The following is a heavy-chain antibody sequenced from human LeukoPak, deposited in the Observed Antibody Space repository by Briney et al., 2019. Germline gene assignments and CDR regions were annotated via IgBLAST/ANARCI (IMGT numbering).Heavy chain of an antibody. J-gene: IGHJ4*02. CDR2: IYYSEST. CDR1: GGSISSSSYY. V-gene: IGHV4-39*01. D-gene: IGHD2-2*01. CDR3: ARLGYCSSTSCYSQFDY. Sequence: SETLSLTCTVSGGSISSSSYYWGWIRQPPGKGLEWIGSIYYSESTYYNPSLKSRVTISVDTSKNQFSLKLSSVTAADTAVYYCARLGYCSSTSCYSQFDYWGQGTLVTVSS.